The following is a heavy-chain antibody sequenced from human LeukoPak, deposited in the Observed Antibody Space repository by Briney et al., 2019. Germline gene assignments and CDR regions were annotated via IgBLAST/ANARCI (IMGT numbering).Heavy chain of an antibody. Sequence: GASVKVSCKASGYTFTGYYIHWVRQAPGHGLEWMGWVNPNGGGTNYAQNFQGRVTMTRDTSISTAYMELSRLRSDDTAIYYCARENNSGWYRKAAFDYWGQGTLVTVTS. CDR3: ARENNSGWYRKAAFDY. J-gene: IGHJ4*02. D-gene: IGHD6-19*01. CDR2: VNPNGGGT. CDR1: GYTFTGYY. V-gene: IGHV1-2*02.